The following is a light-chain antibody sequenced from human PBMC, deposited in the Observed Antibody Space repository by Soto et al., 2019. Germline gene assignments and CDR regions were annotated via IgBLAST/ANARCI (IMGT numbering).Light chain of an antibody. CDR2: GAS. J-gene: IGKJ1*01. V-gene: IGKV3-15*01. CDR3: QQYNNWPSWT. Sequence: EIVVTQSPAPLSVSRGARVTLSWRASQNVNFNFAWYQQNPGQAPRLLIYGASTRATGIPARCSGSRSWGELALTISILQSEDFAAYYCQQYNNWPSWTFGQGTKVDIK. CDR1: QNVNFN.